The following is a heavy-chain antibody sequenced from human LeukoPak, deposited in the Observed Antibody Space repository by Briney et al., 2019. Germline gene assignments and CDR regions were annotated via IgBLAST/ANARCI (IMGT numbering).Heavy chain of an antibody. Sequence: GASVKVSCKASGYTFISYGMSWVRQAPGQGLEWMGWIITNTGNPTYAQGFTGRFVFSLDTSVSTAYLQISSLKTEDTAVYYCARGRYCSSYSCYSDYWGQGTLVTVSS. D-gene: IGHD2-2*02. V-gene: IGHV7-4-1*02. CDR2: IITNTGNP. CDR3: ARGRYCSSYSCYSDY. CDR1: GYTFISYG. J-gene: IGHJ4*02.